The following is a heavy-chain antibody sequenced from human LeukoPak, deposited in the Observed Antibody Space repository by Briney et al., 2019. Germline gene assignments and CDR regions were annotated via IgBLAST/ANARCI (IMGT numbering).Heavy chain of an antibody. V-gene: IGHV4-34*01. CDR2: INHSGST. D-gene: IGHD2-15*01. Sequence: PSETLSLTCTVSGGSISSYYWSWIRQPPGKGLEWIGEINHSGSTNYNPSLKSRVTISVETSKNQFSLKVNSVTAADTAVYYCARGPGYCSGGSCPPGGYWGQGTLVTVSS. J-gene: IGHJ4*02. CDR3: ARGPGYCSGGSCPPGGY. CDR1: GGSISSYY.